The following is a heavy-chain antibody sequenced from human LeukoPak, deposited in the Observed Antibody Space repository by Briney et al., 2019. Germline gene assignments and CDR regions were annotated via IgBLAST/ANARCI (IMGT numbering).Heavy chain of an antibody. CDR1: GYTLTELS. J-gene: IGHJ4*02. D-gene: IGHD1-7*01. CDR2: FDPEDGET. CDR3: ARARRSEERTKLTRQYYFDY. Sequence: ASVKVSCKVSGYTLTELSMHWVRQAPGKGLEWMGGFDPEDGETIYAQKFQGRVTMTEDTSTDTAYMELSSLRSEDTAVYYCARARRSEERTKLTRQYYFDYWGQGTLVTVSS. V-gene: IGHV1-24*01.